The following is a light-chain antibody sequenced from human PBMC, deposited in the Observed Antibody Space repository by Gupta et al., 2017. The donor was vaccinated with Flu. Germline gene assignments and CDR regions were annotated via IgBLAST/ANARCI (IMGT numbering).Light chain of an antibody. J-gene: IGLJ3*02. CDR1: SGSVSTSYY. V-gene: IGLV8-61*01. CDR2: STN. Sequence: QTVVTQEPSFSVSPGGTVTLTCALTSGSVSTSYYPSWYQQTPGQAPRTLIYSTNTRSSGVPARFSGSILGNKAALTITGAQADDESDYYCVMYLGSGIWVFGGGTRLTVL. CDR3: VMYLGSGIWV.